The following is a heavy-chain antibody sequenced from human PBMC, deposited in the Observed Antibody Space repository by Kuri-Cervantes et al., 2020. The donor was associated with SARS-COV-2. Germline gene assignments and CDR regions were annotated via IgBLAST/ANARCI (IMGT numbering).Heavy chain of an antibody. CDR3: AGVADIVVVPAAMVLDP. J-gene: IGHJ5*02. Sequence: SVTVSCKASGGTFSSYAISWVRQAPGQGLEWMGGIIPIFGTANYAQKFQGRVTITADESTSTAYMVLSSLRSEDTAVYYCAGVADIVVVPAAMVLDPWGQGTLVTVSS. CDR1: GGTFSSYA. V-gene: IGHV1-69*13. D-gene: IGHD2-2*01. CDR2: IIPIFGTA.